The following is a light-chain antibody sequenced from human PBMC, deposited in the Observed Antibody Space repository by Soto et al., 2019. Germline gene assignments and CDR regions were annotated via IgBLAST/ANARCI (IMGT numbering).Light chain of an antibody. CDR2: GAN. CDR3: QSYDSNLSSPV. V-gene: IGLV2-8*01. Sequence: QSVLTQPPSASGSPGQSVTISCTGTSSDVGGYKFVSWYQQLPGRAPRLLIYGANNRPSGVPDRFSGTKSGSSASLAITGLQAEDEADYYCQSYDSNLSSPVFGGGTKLTVL. J-gene: IGLJ2*01. CDR1: SSDVGGYKF.